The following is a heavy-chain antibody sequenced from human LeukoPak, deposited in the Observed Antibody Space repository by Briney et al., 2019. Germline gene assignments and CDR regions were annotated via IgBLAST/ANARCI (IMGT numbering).Heavy chain of an antibody. V-gene: IGHV3-48*04. Sequence: PGGSLRLSCAASGFTFSTYNTNWVRQAPGKGLEWESYISTSSSTIHYADSVKGRFTISRDNAKNSLYLQLNSLRADDTAVYYCAREYSSSSGRSLDYWGQGALVTVSS. CDR2: ISTSSSTI. CDR3: AREYSSSSGRSLDY. CDR1: GFTFSTYN. J-gene: IGHJ4*02. D-gene: IGHD6-6*01.